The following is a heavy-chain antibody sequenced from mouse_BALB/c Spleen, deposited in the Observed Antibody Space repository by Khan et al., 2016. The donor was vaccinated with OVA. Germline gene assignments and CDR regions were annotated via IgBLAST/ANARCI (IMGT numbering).Heavy chain of an antibody. CDR2: INPNNGGT. V-gene: IGHV1-18*01. D-gene: IGHD1-2*01. CDR1: GYTFTEYT. Sequence: VQLKQSGPELVKPGASVKISCKTSGYTFTEYTMHWVKQSHGKSLEWIGRINPNNGGTTSNQKFKGKATLTVDKSSSTAYMELSSLTSEDSAGYYCAIRGFITTANWYFDVWGAGTTVTVSS. J-gene: IGHJ1*01. CDR3: AIRGFITTANWYFDV.